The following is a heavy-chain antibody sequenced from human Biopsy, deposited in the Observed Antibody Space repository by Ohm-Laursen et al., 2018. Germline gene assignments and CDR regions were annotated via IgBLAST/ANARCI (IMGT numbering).Heavy chain of an antibody. J-gene: IGHJ5*02. V-gene: IGHV4-39*01. Sequence: SDTLSLTCTVSGGSISNNNYYWGWIRQPPGKGLEWIGSIFYRGSTHYKPSLKSRVNISVDTSKNQFSLKLNSVTAADTAVYYCARECGASGYYYVSWGQGTLVTVSS. CDR3: ARECGASGYYYVS. D-gene: IGHD3-22*01. CDR2: IFYRGST. CDR1: GGSISNNNYY.